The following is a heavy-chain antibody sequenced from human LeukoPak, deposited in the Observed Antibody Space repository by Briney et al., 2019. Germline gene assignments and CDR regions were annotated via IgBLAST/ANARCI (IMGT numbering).Heavy chain of an antibody. CDR1: GGTFSSYA. V-gene: IGHV1-69*05. CDR2: IIPIFGTA. CDR3: ERDPPTLWGFFDY. Sequence: SVKLSCKASGGTFSSYAISWVRQAPGQGLEWMGWIIPIFGTANYAQKFQGRVTITTDDSTSTAYMELSSLRSEDTAVYYCERDPPTLWGFFDYWGQGTLVTVSS. D-gene: IGHD2-21*01. J-gene: IGHJ4*02.